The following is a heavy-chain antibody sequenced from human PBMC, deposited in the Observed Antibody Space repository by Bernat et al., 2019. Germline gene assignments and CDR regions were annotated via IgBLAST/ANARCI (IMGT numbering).Heavy chain of an antibody. CDR3: ARDSGRSSSWYESSDAFDI. D-gene: IGHD6-13*01. V-gene: IGHV3-48*03. CDR2: ISSSGSTI. CDR1: GFTFSSYE. Sequence: EVQLVESGGGLVQPGGSLRLSCAASGFTFSSYEMNWVRQAPGKGLEWVSYISSSGSTIYYADSVKGRFTISRDNAKNSLYLQMNSLRAEDTAVYYCARDSGRSSSWYESSDAFDICGQGTMVTVSS. J-gene: IGHJ3*02.